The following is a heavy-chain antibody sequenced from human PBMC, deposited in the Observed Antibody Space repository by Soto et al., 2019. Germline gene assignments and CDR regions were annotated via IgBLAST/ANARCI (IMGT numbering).Heavy chain of an antibody. CDR1: GFTFSTYG. V-gene: IGHV3-23*01. CDR2: ISASGGST. J-gene: IGHJ4*02. CDR3: AKSSRPTAPFEY. D-gene: IGHD2-15*01. Sequence: PGGSLRLSCAASGFTFSTYGMSCVRQAPGKWLEWVSGISASGGSTYYADSVKGRFTISRDNSKSTMYLQMNSLRAEDTALYYCAKSSRPTAPFEYWGLGTLVTVSS.